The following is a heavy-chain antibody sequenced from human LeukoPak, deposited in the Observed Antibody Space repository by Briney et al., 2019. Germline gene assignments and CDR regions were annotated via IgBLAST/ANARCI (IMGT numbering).Heavy chain of an antibody. V-gene: IGHV3-48*03. D-gene: IGHD6-13*01. CDR2: ISSSGSTI. Sequence: GGSLRFSCAASGFTFSSYEMNWVRQAPGKGLEWVSYISSSGSTIYYADSVKGRFTISRDNAKNSLYLQMNSLRAEDTAVYYCARDLGAAAADYWGQGTLVTVSS. CDR1: GFTFSSYE. CDR3: ARDLGAAAADY. J-gene: IGHJ4*02.